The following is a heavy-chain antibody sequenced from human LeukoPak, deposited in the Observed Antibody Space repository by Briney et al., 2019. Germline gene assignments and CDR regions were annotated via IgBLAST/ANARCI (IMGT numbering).Heavy chain of an antibody. J-gene: IGHJ3*02. CDR3: ARVRFAGPQAFDI. Sequence: TPGGSLRLSCAASTFTLSSYTMNWVRPAPGKGLEWVSSISSSSTYINYADSVKGRFTISRDNAKNSMALQMNSLRAEDTAVYYCARVRFAGPQAFDIWGQGTMVTVAS. D-gene: IGHD4/OR15-4a*01. CDR1: TFTLSSYT. V-gene: IGHV3-21*01. CDR2: ISSSSTYI.